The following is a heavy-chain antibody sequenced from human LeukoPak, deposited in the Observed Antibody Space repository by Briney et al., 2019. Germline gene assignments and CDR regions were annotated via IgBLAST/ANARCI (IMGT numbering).Heavy chain of an antibody. D-gene: IGHD2-2*01. CDR1: GYAFIHYA. V-gene: IGHV7-4-1*02. Sequence: ASVKVSCKASGYAFIHYAINWVRQAPGQGLEWMGWINTNTGKPTYAQGFTGRFVFSLDTSVSTTYLQISSLKAEDTAVYYCARDPGDDFVVPGDPWGQGTLVTVSS. CDR3: ARDPGDDFVVPGDP. J-gene: IGHJ5*02. CDR2: INTNTGKP.